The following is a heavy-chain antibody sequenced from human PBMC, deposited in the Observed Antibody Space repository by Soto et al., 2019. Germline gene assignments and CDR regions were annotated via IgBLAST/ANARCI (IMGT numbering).Heavy chain of an antibody. J-gene: IGHJ3*02. CDR1: GYTFSNYG. CDR3: ARDCYYDN. D-gene: IGHD3-10*01. Sequence: QVQLVQSGAEVKMPGASVKVSCKASGYTFSNYGVSWVRQAPGQGLEWMGWINAHNGTTHYAQKLQGRVTMTTDTSTSTAYLELRSLGSADPAVYDCARDCYYDNWGQGTKVTVSS. CDR2: INAHNGTT. V-gene: IGHV1-18*01.